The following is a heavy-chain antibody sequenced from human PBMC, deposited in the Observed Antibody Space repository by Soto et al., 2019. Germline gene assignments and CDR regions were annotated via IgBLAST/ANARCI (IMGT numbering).Heavy chain of an antibody. CDR1: GGSISSSSYY. CDR3: ARHGGGFWSGPGGSWFDP. V-gene: IGHV4-39*01. Sequence: SETLSLTCTVSGGSISSSSYYWGWIRQPPGKGLEWIGSIYYSGSTYYNPSLKSRVTISVDTSKNQFSLKLSSVTAADTAVYYCARHGGGFWSGPGGSWFDPWGQGTLVTVSS. J-gene: IGHJ5*02. D-gene: IGHD3-3*01. CDR2: IYYSGST.